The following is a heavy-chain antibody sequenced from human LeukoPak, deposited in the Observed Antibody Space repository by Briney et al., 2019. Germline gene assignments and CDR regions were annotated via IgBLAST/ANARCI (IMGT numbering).Heavy chain of an antibody. CDR1: GVSISSSGYY. Sequence: PSETLSLTCTVSGVSISSSGYYWSWIRQPPGKGLEWIGTIYYSGSAYYNPSLKTQVTISVDTSKNQFSLKLSSVTAADTAVYYCSRDVKVRGVMNYFDYWGQGTLVTVSS. D-gene: IGHD3-10*01. V-gene: IGHV4-39*02. CDR2: IYYSGSA. J-gene: IGHJ4*02. CDR3: SRDVKVRGVMNYFDY.